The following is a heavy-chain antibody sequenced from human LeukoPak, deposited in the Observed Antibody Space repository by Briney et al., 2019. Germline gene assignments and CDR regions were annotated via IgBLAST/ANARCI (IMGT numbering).Heavy chain of an antibody. CDR1: GYTFTGYY. Sequence: ASVKVSCKASGYTFTGYYMHWVRQAPGQGLDRMGWINPNSGGTNYAQKFQGRVTMTRDTSISTAYMELSRLRSDDTAVYYCARVLSNQVPGLDYWGQGTLVTVSS. CDR3: ARVLSNQVPGLDY. CDR2: INPNSGGT. J-gene: IGHJ4*02. D-gene: IGHD2/OR15-2a*01. V-gene: IGHV1-2*02.